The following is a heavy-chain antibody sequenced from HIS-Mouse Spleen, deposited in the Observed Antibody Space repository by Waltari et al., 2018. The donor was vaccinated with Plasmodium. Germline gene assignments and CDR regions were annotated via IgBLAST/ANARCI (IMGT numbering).Heavy chain of an antibody. CDR2: IRSKANSYAT. J-gene: IGHJ4*02. CDR1: GFTFSGSA. Sequence: SCAASGFTFSGSAMHWVRQASGKGLEWVGRIRSKANSYATAYAASVKGRFTISRDDSKNTAYLQMNSLKTEDTAVYYCTRLSLEAKESNWGQGTLVTVSS. V-gene: IGHV3-73*01. CDR3: TRLSLEAKESN.